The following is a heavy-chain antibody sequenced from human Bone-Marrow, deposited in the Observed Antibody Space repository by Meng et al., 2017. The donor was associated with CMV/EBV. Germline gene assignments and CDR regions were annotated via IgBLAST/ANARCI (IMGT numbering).Heavy chain of an antibody. D-gene: IGHD1-7*01. Sequence: SETLSLTCIVAGGAITSNIYYWGWIRQPPGKGLEWIGSIYYSRSTYYNPSLKSRVTISVDTSKNQFSLKLSSVTAADTAVYYCARTGYTWNYVQNYFDYWGQGTRVTGYS. CDR1: GGAITSNIYY. CDR3: ARTGYTWNYVQNYFDY. CDR2: IYYSRST. J-gene: IGHJ4*02. V-gene: IGHV4-39*01.